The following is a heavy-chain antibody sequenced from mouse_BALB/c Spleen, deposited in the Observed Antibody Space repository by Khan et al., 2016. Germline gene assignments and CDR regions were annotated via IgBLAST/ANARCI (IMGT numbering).Heavy chain of an antibody. V-gene: IGHV5-12*02. CDR3: ARHGNCGSSGFPY. D-gene: IGHD1-1*01. J-gene: IGHJ3*01. CDR1: GFTFSDSY. Sequence: EVELVESGGGLVQPGGSLKLSCATSGFTFSDSYMYWVRQTPEKRLEWVAYISNGGARTYYPDTVKGRFTISRDNAKNTLYLQMSRLNSEDTAMYYGARHGNCGSSGFPYWGQGTLVTVSA. CDR2: ISNGGART.